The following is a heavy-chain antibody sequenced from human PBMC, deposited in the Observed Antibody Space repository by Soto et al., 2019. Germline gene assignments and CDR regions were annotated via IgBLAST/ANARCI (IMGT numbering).Heavy chain of an antibody. Sequence: QVQLVQSGAEVKKPGSSVKISCGAPGDTFNNFALSWVRQAPGLGLEWMGGIIPIFATPTYAQKFQDRVTFTADESTTTAYMELSSLRSDDTAVYYCARHLGADFRSWFFDLWGRGTLVTVSS. D-gene: IGHD4-4*01. V-gene: IGHV1-69*12. CDR1: GDTFNNFA. CDR2: IIPIFATP. J-gene: IGHJ2*01. CDR3: ARHLGADFRSWFFDL.